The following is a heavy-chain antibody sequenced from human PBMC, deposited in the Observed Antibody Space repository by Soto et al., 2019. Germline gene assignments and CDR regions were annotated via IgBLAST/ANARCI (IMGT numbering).Heavy chain of an antibody. D-gene: IGHD5-18*01. CDR1: GGSLSGYY. V-gene: IGHV4-34*01. J-gene: IGHJ3*02. CDR3: ARGGYSYGDAFDI. CDR2: INHSGST. Sequence: QVQLQQWGAGLLKPSETLSLTCAVYGGSLSGYYWSWIRQPPGKGLEWIGEINHSGSTNYNPSLKSRVTISVDTSKNQFSLKLNSVTAADTAVYYCARGGYSYGDAFDIWGQGTMVTVSS.